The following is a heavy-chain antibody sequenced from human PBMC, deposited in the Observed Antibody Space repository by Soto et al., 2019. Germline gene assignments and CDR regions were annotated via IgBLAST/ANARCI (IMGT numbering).Heavy chain of an antibody. J-gene: IGHJ4*02. CDR1: GFTFSSYS. CDR2: ISSSSSYI. Sequence: EVQLVESGGGLVKPGGSLRLSCAASGFTFSSYSMNWVRQAPGKGLEWVSSISSSSSYIYYADSVKGRFTISRDNAKNSLYLQMNSLRAEDTAVYYCARVLGPDSSGCLDYWGQGTLVTVSS. V-gene: IGHV3-21*01. D-gene: IGHD6-19*01. CDR3: ARVLGPDSSGCLDY.